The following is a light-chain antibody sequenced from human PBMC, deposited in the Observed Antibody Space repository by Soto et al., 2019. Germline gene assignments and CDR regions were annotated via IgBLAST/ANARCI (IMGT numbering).Light chain of an antibody. V-gene: IGKV3-15*01. Sequence: EIVMTQSPATLSVSPGERATLSCRASQSVNSNLAWYQQKAGQAPRLLIYGTSTRATGIPARFSGSGSGTDFTLTISRLEPEDFAVYYCQQYGSSPRITFGQGTRLEIK. CDR1: QSVNSN. J-gene: IGKJ5*01. CDR3: QQYGSSPRIT. CDR2: GTS.